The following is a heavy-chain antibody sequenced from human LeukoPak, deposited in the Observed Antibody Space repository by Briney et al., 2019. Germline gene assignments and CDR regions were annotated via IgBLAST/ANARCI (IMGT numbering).Heavy chain of an antibody. J-gene: IGHJ6*03. CDR1: GFTFSSHA. CDR2: ISYDGSNK. CDR3: ARNSGSYSVYYYYYMDV. V-gene: IGHV3-30*01. D-gene: IGHD1-26*01. Sequence: PGGSLRLSCAASGFTFSSHAMHWVRQAPGKGLEWVAVISYDGSNKYYADSVKSRFTISRDNSKNTLYLQMNSMRAEDTAVYYCARNSGSYSVYYYYYMDVWGKGTTVTVSS.